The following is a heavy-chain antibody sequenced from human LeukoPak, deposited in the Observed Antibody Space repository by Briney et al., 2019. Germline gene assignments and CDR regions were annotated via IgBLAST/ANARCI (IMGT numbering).Heavy chain of an antibody. CDR1: GFTFDDYG. D-gene: IGHD6-6*01. CDR3: ARVGAYSSSWCLNY. Sequence: WGSLRLSCAASGFTFDDYGMSWVRQAPGKGLEWVSGINWNGGSTGYADSVKGRFTISRDNTKNSLYLQMNSLRAEDTALYYCARVGAYSSSWCLNYWGQGTLVTVSS. V-gene: IGHV3-20*04. CDR2: INWNGGST. J-gene: IGHJ4*02.